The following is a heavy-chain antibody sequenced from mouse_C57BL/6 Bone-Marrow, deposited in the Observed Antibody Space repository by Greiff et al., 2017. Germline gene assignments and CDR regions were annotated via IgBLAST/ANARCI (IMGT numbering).Heavy chain of an antibody. D-gene: IGHD1-1*01. CDR1: GFSLTSYG. CDR2: IWSDGST. Sequence: QVQLKESGPGLVAPSQSLSITCTVPGFSLTSYGVHWVRQPPGKGLEWLVVIWSDGSTTYNSALNSRLSISKDNSKSPVFVKMNSLQTDYTAMYYCARSSSHIYDAMDYWGQGTSVTVSS. CDR3: ARSSSHIYDAMDY. J-gene: IGHJ4*01. V-gene: IGHV2-6*03.